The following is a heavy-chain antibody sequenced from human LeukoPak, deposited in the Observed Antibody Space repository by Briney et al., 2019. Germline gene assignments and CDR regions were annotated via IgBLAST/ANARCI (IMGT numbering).Heavy chain of an antibody. CDR3: AKGGGDLPFDY. V-gene: IGHV3-23*01. J-gene: IGHJ4*02. CDR1: GFTFNDYH. D-gene: IGHD3-16*01. Sequence: HTGGSLRLSCAAAGFTFNDYHMSWVRQAPGKGLDWVSSISGVGTTYYADSVKGRFTISRDNSKNTLYLQMNSLRADDTAVYYCAKGGGDLPFDYWGQETLVAVSS. CDR2: ISGVGTT.